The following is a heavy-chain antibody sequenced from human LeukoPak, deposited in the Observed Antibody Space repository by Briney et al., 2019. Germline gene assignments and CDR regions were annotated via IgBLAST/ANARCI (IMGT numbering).Heavy chain of an antibody. CDR2: IKEDGSEK. D-gene: IGHD6-13*01. Sequence: GGSLRLSCAASGFTFSGYWMTWVRQAPGKGLQWVANIKEDGSEKYYVDSVKGRFTISRDNAKNSLYLQMNSLRAEDTAVYYCASSIAAAASTSFDAFDIWGQGTMVTVSS. V-gene: IGHV3-7*05. CDR1: GFTFSGYW. J-gene: IGHJ3*02. CDR3: ASSIAAAASTSFDAFDI.